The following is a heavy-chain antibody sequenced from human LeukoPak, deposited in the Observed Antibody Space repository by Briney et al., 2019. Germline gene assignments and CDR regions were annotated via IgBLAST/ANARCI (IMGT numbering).Heavy chain of an antibody. D-gene: IGHD1-1*01. CDR3: ARVPRTKGFQH. CDR2: INHSGST. J-gene: IGHJ1*01. Sequence: PSETLSLTCAVYGGSSSGYYWSWIRQPPGKGLEWIGEINHSGSTNYNPSLKSRVTISVDTSKNQFSLKLSSVTAADTAVYYCARVPRTKGFQHWGQGTLVTVSS. CDR1: GGSSSGYY. V-gene: IGHV4-34*01.